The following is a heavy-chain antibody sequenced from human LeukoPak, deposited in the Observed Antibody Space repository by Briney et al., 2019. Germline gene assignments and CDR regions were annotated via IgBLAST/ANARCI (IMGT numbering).Heavy chain of an antibody. CDR1: GGSISSSSYY. CDR2: IYYSGST. CDR3: ASRRAAITIFGVVISSEYFDP. Sequence: SETLSLTCTVSGGSISSSSYYWGWIRQPPGKGLEWIGSIYYSGSTYYNPSLKSRVTISVDASKNQFSLKLSSVPAADTPVYYCASRRAAITIFGVVISSEYFDPWGQGTLVTVSS. D-gene: IGHD3-3*01. J-gene: IGHJ5*02. V-gene: IGHV4-39*01.